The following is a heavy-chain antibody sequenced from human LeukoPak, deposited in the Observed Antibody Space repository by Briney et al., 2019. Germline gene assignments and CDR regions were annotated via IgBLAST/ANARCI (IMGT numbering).Heavy chain of an antibody. CDR3: ARCLQIKKIYGSGNIYWFDP. D-gene: IGHD3-10*01. V-gene: IGHV4-34*01. CDR1: GGSFSGYY. Sequence: PSETLSLTCAVYGGSFSGYYWSWIRQPPGKGLEWIGEINHSGSTNYNPSLKSRVTISVDTSKNQFSLKLSSVTAADTAVYYCARCLQIKKIYGSGNIYWFDPWGQGTPVTVSS. CDR2: INHSGST. J-gene: IGHJ5*02.